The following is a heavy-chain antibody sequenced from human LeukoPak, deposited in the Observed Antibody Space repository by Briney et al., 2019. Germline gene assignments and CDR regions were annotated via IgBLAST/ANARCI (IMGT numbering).Heavy chain of an antibody. J-gene: IGHJ4*02. CDR2: IYDSGST. D-gene: IGHD6-13*01. CDR3: ARRNPTAAGFD. Sequence: SETLSLTCTVSGASISGHYWNWIRQPPGKGLEWIVYIYDSGSTNYNPSLKSRVTFSDDTSKNQFSLKLASVTAADTAVYYCARRNPTAAGFDWGQGTLVTVSS. CDR1: GASISGHY. V-gene: IGHV4-59*08.